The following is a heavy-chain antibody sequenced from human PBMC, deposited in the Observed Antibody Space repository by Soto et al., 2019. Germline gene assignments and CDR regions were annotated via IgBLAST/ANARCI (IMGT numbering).Heavy chain of an antibody. CDR3: ASYDSSSRFHY. Sequence: ASETLSLTCTVSGGSIRSYYWSWIRQPPGKGLEWIGYIYYSGSTNYNPSLKSRVTISVDTSKNQFSLKLSSVTAADTAVYYCASYDSSSRFHYWGQGTLVTVS. CDR2: IYYSGST. CDR1: GGSIRSYY. J-gene: IGHJ4*02. V-gene: IGHV4-59*01. D-gene: IGHD3-22*01.